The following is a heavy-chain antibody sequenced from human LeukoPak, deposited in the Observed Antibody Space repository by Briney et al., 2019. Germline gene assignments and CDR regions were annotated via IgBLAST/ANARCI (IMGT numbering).Heavy chain of an antibody. Sequence: PSETLSLTCTVSGGSISSYYWSWIRQPAGKGLEWIGRIYTSGSTNYNPSLKSRVTISVDTSKNQFSLKLSSVTAADTAVYYCASSGYSSGWYLDYYYGMDVWGQGTTVTVSS. V-gene: IGHV4-4*07. D-gene: IGHD6-19*01. CDR1: GGSISSYY. CDR2: IYTSGST. CDR3: ASSGYSSGWYLDYYYGMDV. J-gene: IGHJ6*02.